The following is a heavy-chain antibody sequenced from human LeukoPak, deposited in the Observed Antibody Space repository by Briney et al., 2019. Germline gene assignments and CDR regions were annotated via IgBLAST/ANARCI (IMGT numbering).Heavy chain of an antibody. CDR2: ISGSGGST. Sequence: ETLSLTCTVSGGSISSSSYYWGWIRQAPGKGLEWVSAISGSGGSTYYAGSVKGRFTISRDNSKNTLYLQMNSLRAEDTAVYYCAKDLVGAAYNWFDPWGQGTLVTVSS. V-gene: IGHV3-23*01. CDR3: AKDLVGAAYNWFDP. D-gene: IGHD1-26*01. CDR1: GGSISSSSYY. J-gene: IGHJ5*02.